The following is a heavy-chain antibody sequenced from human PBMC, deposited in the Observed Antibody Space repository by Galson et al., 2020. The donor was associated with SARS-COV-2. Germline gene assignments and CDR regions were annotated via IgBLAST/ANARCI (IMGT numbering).Heavy chain of an antibody. V-gene: IGHV3-11*01. D-gene: IGHD3-10*01. CDR1: GFTFSAYY. Sequence: NSGGSLRLSCAASGFTFSAYYMSWIRQPPGKGLEWVSYISSSGSTIYYADSLKGRFTISRDNDKNSLYLQMNSLSADDTAVYYCASDWALGPGYDGSGPPVGYWGQGTLVTVSS. J-gene: IGHJ4*02. CDR3: ASDWALGPGYDGSGPPVGY. CDR2: ISSSGSTI.